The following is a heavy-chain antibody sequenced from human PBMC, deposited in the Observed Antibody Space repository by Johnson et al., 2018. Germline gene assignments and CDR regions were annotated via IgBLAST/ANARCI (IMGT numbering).Heavy chain of an antibody. CDR1: GGTFSSYA. CDR2: IIPIFGTA. V-gene: IGHV1-69*12. CDR3: ARGHQDYYDSSSDAFDI. Sequence: QVQLVQSGAEVKKPGSSVKVSCKASGGTFSSYAISWVRQAPGQGLEWMGGIIPIFGTANYAQKFQGRVTITADESTSTAYMELSSLRSEDTAVYYWARGHQDYYDSSSDAFDIWGQGTMGTVSS. J-gene: IGHJ3*02. D-gene: IGHD3-22*01.